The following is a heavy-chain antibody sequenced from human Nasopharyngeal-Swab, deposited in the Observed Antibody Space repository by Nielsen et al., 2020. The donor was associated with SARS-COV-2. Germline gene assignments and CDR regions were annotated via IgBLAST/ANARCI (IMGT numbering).Heavy chain of an antibody. D-gene: IGHD3-3*01. CDR3: ARQFYDFWSGYPYYGMDV. CDR2: LYYSGST. Sequence: SATLSLTGTVSGGSISSSSYYWGWLRQPPGKGLERIGSLYYSGSTYYNPSLKSRFTISRDTSKNQFSLKMSSVTAADTAVYYCARQFYDFWSGYPYYGMDVWGQGTTVTVSS. CDR1: GGSISSSSYY. V-gene: IGHV4-39*01. J-gene: IGHJ6*02.